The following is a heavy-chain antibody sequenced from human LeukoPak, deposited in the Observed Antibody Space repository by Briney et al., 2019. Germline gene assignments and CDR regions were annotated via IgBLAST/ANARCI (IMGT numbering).Heavy chain of an antibody. CDR3: AKGGATWSYYFDC. CDR1: GFTFSSYA. CDR2: ISGSGGTT. D-gene: IGHD2-8*02. Sequence: GGSLRLSCAASGFTFSSYAMSWVRQAPGKGLEWVSAISGSGGTTYYADSVKGRFTISRDNSKNTLYLQMNSLRAEDTAIYYCAKGGATWSYYFDCWGQGTLVTVSS. V-gene: IGHV3-23*01. J-gene: IGHJ4*02.